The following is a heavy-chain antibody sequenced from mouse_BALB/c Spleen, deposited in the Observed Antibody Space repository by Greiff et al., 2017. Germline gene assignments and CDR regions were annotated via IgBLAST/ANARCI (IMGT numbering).Heavy chain of an antibody. CDR1: GYTFTSYV. Sequence: EVLLQQSGPELVKPGASVKMSCKASGYTFTSYVMHWVKQKPGQGLEWIGYINPYNDGTKYNEKFKGKATLTSDKSSSTAYMELSSLTSEDSAVYYCAREGAYRYAEFAYWGQGTLVTVSA. V-gene: IGHV1-14*01. J-gene: IGHJ3*01. CDR2: INPYNDGT. D-gene: IGHD2-14*01. CDR3: AREGAYRYAEFAY.